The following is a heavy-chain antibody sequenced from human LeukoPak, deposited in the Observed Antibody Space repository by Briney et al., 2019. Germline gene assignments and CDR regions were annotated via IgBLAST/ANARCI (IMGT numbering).Heavy chain of an antibody. D-gene: IGHD3-22*01. CDR1: GFSLSTSGVG. J-gene: IGHJ4*02. CDR3: GHSYRYHLDRIGCYYFDY. V-gene: IGHV2-5*02. CDR2: IYWDDDK. Sequence: ESGPTLVKPTQTLTLTCTFSGFSLSTSGVGVAWIRQPPGKALEWLALIYWDDDKRYNASLKSRLTITKDTPKNQVVLTMSNMDPVDTATYYCGHSYRYHLDRIGCYYFDYWGQGTLVTVSS.